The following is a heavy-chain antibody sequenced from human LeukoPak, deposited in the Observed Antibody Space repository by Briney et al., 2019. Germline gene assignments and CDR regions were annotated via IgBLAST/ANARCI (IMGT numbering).Heavy chain of an antibody. J-gene: IGHJ4*02. V-gene: IGHV4-28*01. CDR1: DYSISSTNW. CDR3: ARTAVDTATYFGY. Sequence: SGTLSLTCAVSDYSISSTNWWGWIRQSPGKGLEWIGYIYYSGSTYYNPSLKSRVTMSVDTSKNQFSLKLSSVTAVDTAVYYCARTAVDTATYFGYWGQGTLVTVSS. D-gene: IGHD5-18*01. CDR2: IYYSGST.